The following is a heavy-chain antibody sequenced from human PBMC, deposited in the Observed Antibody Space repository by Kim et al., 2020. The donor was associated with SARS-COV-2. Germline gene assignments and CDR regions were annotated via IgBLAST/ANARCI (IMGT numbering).Heavy chain of an antibody. Sequence: GGSLRLSCAASGFTFDDYAMHWVRQAPGKGLEWVSLISGDGGSTYYADSVKGRFTISRDNSKNSLYLQMNSLRTEDTALYYCAKDLRAGTIFWSGYYYYGMDVWGQGTTVTVSS. V-gene: IGHV3-43*02. CDR2: ISGDGGST. CDR1: GFTFDDYA. CDR3: AKDLRAGTIFWSGYYYYGMDV. J-gene: IGHJ6*02. D-gene: IGHD3-3*01.